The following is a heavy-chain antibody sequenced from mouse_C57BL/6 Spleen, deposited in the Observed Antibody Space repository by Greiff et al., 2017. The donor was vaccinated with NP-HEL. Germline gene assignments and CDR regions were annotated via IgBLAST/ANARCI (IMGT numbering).Heavy chain of an antibody. CDR1: GYAFSSSW. J-gene: IGHJ2*01. Sequence: VQLQESGPELVKPGASVKISCKASGYAFSSSWMNWVKQRPGKGLEWIGRIYPGDGDTNYNGKFKGKATLTADKSSSTAYMQLSSLTSEDSAVYFCAREWITTVVGAFDYWGQGTTLTVSS. D-gene: IGHD1-1*01. V-gene: IGHV1-82*01. CDR2: IYPGDGDT. CDR3: AREWITTVVGAFDY.